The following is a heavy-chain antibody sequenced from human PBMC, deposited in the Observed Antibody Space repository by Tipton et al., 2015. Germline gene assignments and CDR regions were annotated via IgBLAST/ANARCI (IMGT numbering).Heavy chain of an antibody. CDR1: GDSVSNNKSA. V-gene: IGHV6-1*01. D-gene: IGHD2-8*01. J-gene: IGHJ4*02. CDR3: AREENNGLPLDY. CDR2: TYFRSKWYN. Sequence: GLVKPSQTLSLTCVISGDSVSNNKSAWNWIRQSPSRGLEWLGRTYFRSKWYNDYAVSVKSRITINPETSKNQFSLQLKAVTPEDTAVYYCAREENNGLPLDYWGQGTLVIVSS.